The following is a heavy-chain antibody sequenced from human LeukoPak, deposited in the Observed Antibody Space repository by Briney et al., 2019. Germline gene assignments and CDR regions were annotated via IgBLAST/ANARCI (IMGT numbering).Heavy chain of an antibody. CDR1: GFTFSSYA. Sequence: GGSLRLSCAASGFTFSSYAMHWVRQAPGKGLEWVAVISYDGSNKYYADSVKGRFTTSRDNSKNTLYLQMNSLRVEDTAVYYCARDPMVRGVIIPDYCGQGTLVTVYS. CDR2: ISYDGSNK. CDR3: ARDPMVRGVIIPDY. D-gene: IGHD3-10*01. V-gene: IGHV3-30*04. J-gene: IGHJ4*02.